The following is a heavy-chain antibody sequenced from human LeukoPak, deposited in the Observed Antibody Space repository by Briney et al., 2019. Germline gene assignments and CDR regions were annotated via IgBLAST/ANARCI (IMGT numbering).Heavy chain of an antibody. D-gene: IGHD3-3*01. V-gene: IGHV1-46*01. J-gene: IGHJ4*02. Sequence: EASVKVSCKASGYTFTSYYMHWVRQAPGQGLEWMGIINPSGGSTSYAQKLQGRVTMTRDTSTSTVYMELSSLRSEDTAVYYCAREYYDFWSGYLRGLFDYWGQGTLVTVSS. CDR3: AREYYDFWSGYLRGLFDY. CDR1: GYTFTSYY. CDR2: INPSGGST.